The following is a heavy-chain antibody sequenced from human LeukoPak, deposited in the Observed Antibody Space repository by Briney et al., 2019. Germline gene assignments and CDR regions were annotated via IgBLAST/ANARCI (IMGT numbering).Heavy chain of an antibody. J-gene: IGHJ4*02. V-gene: IGHV4-4*07. CDR2: IYTNGGT. CDR1: GGSISSYY. Sequence: SETLSLTCPVSGGSISSYYWSWIRQPAGKGLEWIGRIYTNGGTNYNPSLKSRVTMSVDTSKSQISLKLNSVTAADTAVYYCAGSGYNYDYYFDYWGQGTLVTVSS. CDR3: AGSGYNYDYYFDY. D-gene: IGHD5-18*01.